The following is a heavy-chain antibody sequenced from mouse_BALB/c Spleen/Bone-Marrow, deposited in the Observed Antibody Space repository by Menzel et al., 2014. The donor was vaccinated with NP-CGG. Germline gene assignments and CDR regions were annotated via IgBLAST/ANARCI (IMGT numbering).Heavy chain of an antibody. CDR2: IWGDGST. V-gene: IGHV2-6-7*01. CDR1: GFSLTGYG. CDR3: ARTLGHYAMDY. J-gene: IGHJ4*01. Sequence: VKLVESGPGLVSPSQSLSITCTVSGFSLTGYGVDWVRQPPGKGLEWLGMIWGDGSTDYNSALKSRLSISKDNSKSQVFLKMNSLQTDDTARYYCARTLGHYAMDYWGQGTSVTVSS. D-gene: IGHD4-1*01.